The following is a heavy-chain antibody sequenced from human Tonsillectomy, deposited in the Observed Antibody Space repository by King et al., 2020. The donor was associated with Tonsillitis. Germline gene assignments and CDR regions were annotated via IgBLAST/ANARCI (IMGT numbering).Heavy chain of an antibody. Sequence: QLQESGPGLVKPSETLSLTCTVSGGSISSSSYYWGWIRQPPGKGLEWIGSIYYSGSTYYNPSLKSRVTISVDTSKNQFSLKLSSVTAADTAVYYCASLAYDSSGYRFDFWGQGTLVTVSS. J-gene: IGHJ4*02. D-gene: IGHD3-22*01. CDR2: IYYSGST. CDR3: ASLAYDSSGYRFDF. CDR1: GGSISSSSYY. V-gene: IGHV4-39*01.